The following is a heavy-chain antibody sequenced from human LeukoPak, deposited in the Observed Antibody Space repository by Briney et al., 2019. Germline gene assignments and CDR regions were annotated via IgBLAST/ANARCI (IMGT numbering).Heavy chain of an antibody. CDR2: INHSGST. Sequence: SETLSLTCAVYGGSFSGYYWSWIRQPPGEGLEWIGEINHSGSTNYNPSLKSRVTISVDTSKNQFSLKLSSVTAADTAVYYCAREWILTSYDYWGQGTLVTVSS. D-gene: IGHD3-9*01. V-gene: IGHV4-34*01. CDR3: AREWILTSYDY. J-gene: IGHJ4*02. CDR1: GGSFSGYY.